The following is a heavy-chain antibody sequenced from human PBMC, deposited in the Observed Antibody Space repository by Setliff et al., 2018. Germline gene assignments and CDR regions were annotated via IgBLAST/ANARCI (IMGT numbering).Heavy chain of an antibody. D-gene: IGHD1-26*01. V-gene: IGHV1-18*01. Sequence: GASVKVSCKASGYTFTSYGISWVRQAPGQGLEWMGWISAYNGNTNYAQKLQGRVTMTTDTSTSTAYMELRSLRSEDTAVYYCATNLNSGSLTPDAFDIWGQGTMVTVSS. J-gene: IGHJ3*02. CDR2: ISAYNGNT. CDR1: GYTFTSYG. CDR3: ATNLNSGSLTPDAFDI.